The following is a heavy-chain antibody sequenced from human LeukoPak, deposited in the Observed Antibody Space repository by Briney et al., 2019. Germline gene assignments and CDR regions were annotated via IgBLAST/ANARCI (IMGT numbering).Heavy chain of an antibody. Sequence: GGSLRLSWAASGFTFSSYAMSWVRQAPGKGLEWVSAISGSGGSTYYADSVKGRFTISRDNSKNTLYLQMNSLRAEDPAVYYCSKVVSSGYPGRHLDYWGQGTLVTVSS. V-gene: IGHV3-23*01. CDR2: ISGSGGST. J-gene: IGHJ4*02. CDR3: SKVVSSGYPGRHLDY. D-gene: IGHD3-22*01. CDR1: GFTFSSYA.